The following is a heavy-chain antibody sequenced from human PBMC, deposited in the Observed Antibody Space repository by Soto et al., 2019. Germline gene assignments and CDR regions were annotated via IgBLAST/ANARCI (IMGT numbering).Heavy chain of an antibody. D-gene: IGHD3-3*01. Sequence: SETLSLTCTASGGSLSSYYWSWIRQPTGKGLEWIGRIYTSGSTNYNPSLKSRVTMSVDTSKNQFSLKLSSVTAADTAVYYCARDLGNYDFWSGYYSHYYGMDVWGQGTTVTVSS. CDR1: GGSLSSYY. J-gene: IGHJ6*02. CDR3: ARDLGNYDFWSGYYSHYYGMDV. V-gene: IGHV4-4*07. CDR2: IYTSGST.